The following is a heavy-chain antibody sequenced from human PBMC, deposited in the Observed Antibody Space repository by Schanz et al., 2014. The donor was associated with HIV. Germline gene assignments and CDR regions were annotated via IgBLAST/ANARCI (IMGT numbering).Heavy chain of an antibody. D-gene: IGHD3-10*01. CDR2: IKQDGSEK. CDR3: ARDSGPGIY. J-gene: IGHJ4*02. V-gene: IGHV3-7*01. CDR1: GFTFRSYG. Sequence: VQLVESGGGVVQPGRSLRLSCAASGFTFRSYGMHWVRQAPGKGLEWVANIKQDGSEKHYVASVKGRFTISRDNAKNSLYLQMSSLRADDTAVYYCARDSGPGIYWGQGTLVTVSS.